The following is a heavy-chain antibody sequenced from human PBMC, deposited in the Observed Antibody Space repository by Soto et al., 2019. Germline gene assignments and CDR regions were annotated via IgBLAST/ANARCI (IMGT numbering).Heavy chain of an antibody. CDR2: IYYSGNT. CDR1: GGSIVTGSYY. V-gene: IGHV4-39*01. D-gene: IGHD1-1*01. Sequence: SETLSLTCTVSGGSIVTGSYYWGWIRQPPGKGLEWLGHIYYSGNTYYPPSLKSRVTISVDTSKNQFSLRLSSVTAADTAVYYCARLPQEYNYYGMDVWGQGTTVTVS. J-gene: IGHJ6*02. CDR3: ARLPQEYNYYGMDV.